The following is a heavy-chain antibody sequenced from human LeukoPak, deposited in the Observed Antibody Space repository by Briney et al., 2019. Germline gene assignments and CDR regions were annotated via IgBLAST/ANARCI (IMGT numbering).Heavy chain of an antibody. CDR3: ARTGVGATFDY. CDR1: GGSISSSSYY. Sequence: SETLSLTCTVSGGSISSSSYYWGWIRQPPGKGLEWIGSIYYSGSTYYNPSLKSRVTISVDTSKNQFSLKLSSVTAADTAVYYCARTGVGATFDYWGQGNLGTGSS. CDR2: IYYSGST. J-gene: IGHJ4*01. D-gene: IGHD1-26*01. V-gene: IGHV4-39*01.